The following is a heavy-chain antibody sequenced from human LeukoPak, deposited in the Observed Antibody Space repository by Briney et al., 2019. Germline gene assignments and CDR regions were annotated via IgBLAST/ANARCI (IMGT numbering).Heavy chain of an antibody. V-gene: IGHV1-8*01. CDR2: MNPNSGNT. Sequence: RASVKVSCKASGYTFTNYDINWVRQATGQGLEWMGWMNPNSGNTGYAQKFQGRVTMTRNTSIGTAYMELSSLRSEDTALYYCARDIAGATKGGWFDTWGQGTPVTVSS. D-gene: IGHD1-26*01. CDR3: ARDIAGATKGGWFDT. J-gene: IGHJ5*02. CDR1: GYTFTNYD.